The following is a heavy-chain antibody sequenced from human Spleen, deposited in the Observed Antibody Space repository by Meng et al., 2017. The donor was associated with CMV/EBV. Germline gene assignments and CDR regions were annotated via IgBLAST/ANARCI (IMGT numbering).Heavy chain of an antibody. V-gene: IGHV3-30-3*01. CDR1: GFTFSGYA. Sequence: GGSLRLSCAASGFTFSGYAFHWVRQAPGKGLEWVALISYDGGNEFYADSVKGRFTISRDNSKNTLYMQMNSLRAEDTAVYYCARGTYDITGAAPGYWGQGTLVTVSS. D-gene: IGHD6-13*01. CDR2: ISYDGGNE. CDR3: ARGTYDITGAAPGY. J-gene: IGHJ4*02.